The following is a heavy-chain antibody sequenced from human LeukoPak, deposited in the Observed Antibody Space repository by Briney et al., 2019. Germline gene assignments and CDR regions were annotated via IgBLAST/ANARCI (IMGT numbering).Heavy chain of an antibody. CDR3: ARNDWSGYTPDYYYYYYMDV. V-gene: IGHV3-30*02. CDR2: IRYDGSNK. CDR1: GFTFSSYG. D-gene: IGHD3-3*01. Sequence: GGSLRLSCAASGFTFSSYGMHWVRQAPGKGLEWVAFIRYDGSNKCYADSVKGRFTISRDNAKNSLYLQMNSLRAEDTALYHCARNDWSGYTPDYYYYYYMDVWGKGTTVTVSS. J-gene: IGHJ6*03.